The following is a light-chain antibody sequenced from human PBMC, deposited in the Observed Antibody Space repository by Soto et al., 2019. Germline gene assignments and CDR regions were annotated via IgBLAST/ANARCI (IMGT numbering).Light chain of an antibody. CDR1: QRGNSN. CDR3: QQYNDWPT. V-gene: IGKV3-15*01. CDR2: GAS. J-gene: IGKJ1*01. Sequence: IMITQSPTTPSGSLGEKTTLSFKASQRGNSNLAWYQQKPGQAPRLLIYGASTRATGIPARFSGSGSGTEFTLTINSLQSEDFAVYYCQQYNDWPTFGQGTKVDIK.